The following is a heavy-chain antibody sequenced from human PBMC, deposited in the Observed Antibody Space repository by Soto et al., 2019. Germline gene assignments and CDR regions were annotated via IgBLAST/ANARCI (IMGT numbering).Heavy chain of an antibody. CDR1: GDSLRGQS. J-gene: IGHJ6*02. Sequence: QVQLQQWGAGLLKASETLSLTCAVVGDSLRGQSWNWIRQSPGKGLEWIGELDQSGGTNYNPSLNRRAIISDVTSKNQFSLTLTSVTAAETAVYYCAREDSYGWSGESLDVWGQGTTVTVSS. V-gene: IGHV4-34*01. D-gene: IGHD6-19*01. CDR2: LDQSGGT. CDR3: AREDSYGWSGESLDV.